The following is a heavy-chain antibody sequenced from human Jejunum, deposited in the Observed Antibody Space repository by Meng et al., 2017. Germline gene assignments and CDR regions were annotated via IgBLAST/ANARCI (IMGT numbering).Heavy chain of an antibody. Sequence: GESLKISCAASRFTFSSHTLSWVRQAPGKGLEWVSTIYIGGSTYYADSVKGRFTISRDNSKNTLYLQMNSLGPEDTALYYCASGGYTNDAFDIWGQGTLVTVSS. J-gene: IGHJ3*02. CDR2: IYIGGST. D-gene: IGHD5-18*01. V-gene: IGHV3-53*05. CDR1: RFTFSSHT. CDR3: ASGGYTNDAFDI.